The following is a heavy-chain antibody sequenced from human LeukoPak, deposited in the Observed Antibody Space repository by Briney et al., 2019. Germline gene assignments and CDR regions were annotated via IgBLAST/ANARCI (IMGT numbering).Heavy chain of an antibody. J-gene: IGHJ6*03. Sequence: PGGSLRLSCAASGFTLSSYAMHWVRQAPGKGLEWVAVISYDGSNKYYADSVKGRFTISRDNSKNTLYLQMNSLRAEDTAVYYCARASRPGYCSSTSCYMEGHMDVWGKGTTVTVSS. D-gene: IGHD2-2*02. V-gene: IGHV3-30-3*01. CDR3: ARASRPGYCSSTSCYMEGHMDV. CDR1: GFTLSSYA. CDR2: ISYDGSNK.